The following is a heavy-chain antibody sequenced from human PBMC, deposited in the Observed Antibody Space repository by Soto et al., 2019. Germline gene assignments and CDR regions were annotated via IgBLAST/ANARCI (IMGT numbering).Heavy chain of an antibody. CDR2: VSAYNGNT. CDR3: ARGLNVLRFLEWLSPNYYYYYMDV. Sequence: ASVKVSCKASGYTFSSYGISWVRQAPGQGLGWVGWVSAYNGNTNYAQKLQGRVTMTTDTSTSTAYMELRSLRSDDTAVYYCARGLNVLRFLEWLSPNYYYYYMDVWGKGTTVTVSS. D-gene: IGHD3-3*01. CDR1: GYTFSSYG. V-gene: IGHV1-18*01. J-gene: IGHJ6*03.